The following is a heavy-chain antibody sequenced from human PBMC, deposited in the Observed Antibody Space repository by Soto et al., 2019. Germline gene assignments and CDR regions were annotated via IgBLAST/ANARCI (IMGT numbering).Heavy chain of an antibody. CDR1: GGSFSGYY. CDR2: VYHSGST. Sequence: PSETLSLTCAVYGGSFSGYYWSWIRQPPGKGLEWIGDVYHSGSTNYNPSLKSRVTISVDMSKNQFSLKLMSLSAADTAVYYCGRLEGLATISYYFDYWGQGALVTVSS. V-gene: IGHV4-34*01. J-gene: IGHJ4*01. D-gene: IGHD3-9*01. CDR3: GRLEGLATISYYFDY.